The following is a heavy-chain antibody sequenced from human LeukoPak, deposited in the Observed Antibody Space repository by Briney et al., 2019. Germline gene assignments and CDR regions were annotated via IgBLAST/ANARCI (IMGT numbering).Heavy chain of an antibody. Sequence: GGSLRLSCAAPGFTFSSYAMSWVRQAPGKGLEWVSAISGSGGSTYYADSVKGRFTISRDNSKNTLYLQMSSLRAEDTAVYYCAKDSLRVRGVIMGSWGQGTLVTVSS. CDR2: ISGSGGST. CDR3: AKDSLRVRGVIMGS. J-gene: IGHJ4*02. CDR1: GFTFSSYA. D-gene: IGHD3-10*01. V-gene: IGHV3-23*01.